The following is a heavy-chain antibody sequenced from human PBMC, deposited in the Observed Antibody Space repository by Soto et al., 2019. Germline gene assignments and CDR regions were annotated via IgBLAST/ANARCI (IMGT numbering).Heavy chain of an antibody. Sequence: GASLKISCQGSGYSFTSYWISWVRQMPGKGLEWMGRIDPSDSYTNYSPSFQGHVTISADKSISTAYLQWSSLKASDTAMYYCASVGPVAGTDYWGQGTLVTVSS. V-gene: IGHV5-10-1*01. J-gene: IGHJ4*02. CDR1: GYSFTSYW. D-gene: IGHD6-19*01. CDR3: ASVGPVAGTDY. CDR2: IDPSDSYT.